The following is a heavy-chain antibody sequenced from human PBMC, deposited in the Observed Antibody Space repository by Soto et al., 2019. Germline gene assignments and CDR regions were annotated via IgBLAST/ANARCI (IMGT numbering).Heavy chain of an antibody. J-gene: IGHJ4*02. CDR1: GFTFSDYW. V-gene: IGHV3-7*03. CDR3: VKDGGYCSSTTCYSPRNHYFDS. Sequence: GGSLRLSCAASGFTFSDYWMSWVRQAPGKGPEWVADIKFDGSEKQYVDSVKGRFSISRDNSRNSLFLQMNSLRAGDTAVYYCVKDGGYCSSTTCYSPRNHYFDSWGQGTLVTVSS. D-gene: IGHD2-2*01. CDR2: IKFDGSEK.